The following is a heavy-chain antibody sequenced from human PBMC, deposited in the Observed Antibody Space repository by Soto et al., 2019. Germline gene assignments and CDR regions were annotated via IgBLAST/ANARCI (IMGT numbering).Heavy chain of an antibody. J-gene: IGHJ6*02. V-gene: IGHV3-7*01. CDR2: IKQDGSEK. D-gene: IGHD2-2*01. CDR3: ARDRYCSSTSCNLYYYYGMDV. CDR1: GFTFSSYW. Sequence: GGSVRLSCAASGFTFSSYWMSWVRQAPGKGLEWVANIKQDGSEKYYVDSVKGRFTISRDNAKNSLYLQMNSLRAEDTAVYYCARDRYCSSTSCNLYYYYGMDVWGQGTTVTVSS.